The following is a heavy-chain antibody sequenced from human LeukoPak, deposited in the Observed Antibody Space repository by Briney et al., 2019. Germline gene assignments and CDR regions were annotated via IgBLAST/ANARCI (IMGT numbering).Heavy chain of an antibody. D-gene: IGHD5-18*01. CDR3: ACPLDTAMLPDY. CDR2: ITSSGTTI. CDR1: GFTFSSYA. J-gene: IGHJ4*02. Sequence: GGSLRLSCAASGFTFSSYAMSWVRQAPGKGLEWLSYITSSGTTIYYADSVKGRFTISRDNAKNSLYLQMNSLRAEDTAVYYCACPLDTAMLPDYWGQGTLVTVSS. V-gene: IGHV3-48*03.